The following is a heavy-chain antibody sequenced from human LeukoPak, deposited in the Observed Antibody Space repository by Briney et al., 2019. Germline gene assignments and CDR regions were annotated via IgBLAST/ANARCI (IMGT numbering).Heavy chain of an antibody. CDR3: GCDYYDSSGYYF. J-gene: IGHJ4*02. V-gene: IGHV3-30*02. Sequence: GGSLRLSCAASGFTFSSYGMHWVRQAPGKGLEWVAFIRYDGSNKYYADSVKGRFTISRDNSKNTLYLQMNSLRAGDTAVYYCGCDYYDSSGYYFWGQGTLVTVSS. D-gene: IGHD3-22*01. CDR1: GFTFSSYG. CDR2: IRYDGSNK.